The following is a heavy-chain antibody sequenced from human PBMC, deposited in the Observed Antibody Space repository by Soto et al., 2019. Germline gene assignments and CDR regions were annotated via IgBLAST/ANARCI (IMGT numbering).Heavy chain of an antibody. CDR1: GYTFTDYF. CDR3: ARDPIRGGVPYFFDF. CDR2: VNPDTGVA. Sequence: ASVKVSCKASGYTFTDYFVHWVRLAPGQGLEWMGWVNPDTGVATFPQKFQGRVTVTRDASINTDYMELTHLTSEDTGIYYCARDPIRGGVPYFFDFWGRGTQVTVSS. J-gene: IGHJ4*02. D-gene: IGHD3-16*01. V-gene: IGHV1-2*02.